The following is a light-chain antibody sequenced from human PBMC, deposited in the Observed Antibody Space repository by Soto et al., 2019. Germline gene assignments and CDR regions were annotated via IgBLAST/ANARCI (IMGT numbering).Light chain of an antibody. Sequence: DLHLTQSPSLLHAPVGHRVTITCLASQGISQYVAWYQQKPGKAPKLLIYAATVLQGGVTSRFSGTGSATEFILTIISLQHEDFVTYYCQQVNSYLLTFGGGTKVEIK. CDR3: QQVNSYLLT. CDR1: QGISQY. J-gene: IGKJ4*01. CDR2: AAT. V-gene: IGKV1-9*01.